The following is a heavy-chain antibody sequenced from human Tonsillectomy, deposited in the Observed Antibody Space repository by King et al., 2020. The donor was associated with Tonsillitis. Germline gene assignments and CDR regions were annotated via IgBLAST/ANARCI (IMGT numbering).Heavy chain of an antibody. CDR2: ISGSGGRT. CDR3: AKRDGGY. J-gene: IGHJ4*02. CDR1: GFTFSSYA. Sequence: VQLVESGGGLVQPGGSLRLSCAASGFTFSSYAMSWVRHSPGKGLEWGSTISGSGGRTYYADSVEGRFTISRDYSNNTLYLQMNSLRAEDTAVDYCAKRDGGYWGQGTLVTVSS. V-gene: IGHV3-23*04.